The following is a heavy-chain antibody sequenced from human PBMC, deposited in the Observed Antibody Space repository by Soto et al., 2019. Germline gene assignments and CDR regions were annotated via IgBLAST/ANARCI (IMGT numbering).Heavy chain of an antibody. V-gene: IGHV4-31*02. Sequence: PSETLPLTCTVSGGSISSGVYYWVWIRQHPGKVLEWIGYIYYSGTTYYNPSLKSRVTISVGTSKNQFSLKLRSVTAADTAVYSCARALDYYDSRGYYFDYWGQGTLVTVSS. J-gene: IGHJ4*02. CDR3: ARALDYYDSRGYYFDY. CDR1: GGSISSGVYY. CDR2: IYYSGTT. D-gene: IGHD3-22*01.